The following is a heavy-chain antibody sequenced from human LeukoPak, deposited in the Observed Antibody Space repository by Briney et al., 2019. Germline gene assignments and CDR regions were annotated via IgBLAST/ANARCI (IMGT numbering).Heavy chain of an antibody. CDR3: AKGDWLTSGDDAFDI. CDR2: IWYDGSNK. Sequence: GGSLRLSCAASGFTFSSYGMHWVRQAPGKGLEWVAVIWYDGSNKYYADSVKGRFTISRDNSKNTLYLQMNSLRAEDTAVYYCAKGDWLTSGDDAFDIWGQGTMVTVSS. CDR1: GFTFSSYG. J-gene: IGHJ3*02. V-gene: IGHV3-30*02. D-gene: IGHD2-21*02.